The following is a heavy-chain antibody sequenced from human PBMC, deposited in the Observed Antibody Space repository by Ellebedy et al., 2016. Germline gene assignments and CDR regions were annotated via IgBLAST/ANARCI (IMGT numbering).Heavy chain of an antibody. Sequence: SETLPLTCTVSGGSISSSSYYWGWIRQPPGKGLEWIGSIYYSGSTYYNPSLKSRVTISVDTSKNQFSLKLSSVTAADTAVYYCARSSTIYIDWFDPWGQGTLVTVSS. CDR1: GGSISSSSYY. D-gene: IGHD2/OR15-2a*01. CDR2: IYYSGST. J-gene: IGHJ5*02. V-gene: IGHV4-39*01. CDR3: ARSSTIYIDWFDP.